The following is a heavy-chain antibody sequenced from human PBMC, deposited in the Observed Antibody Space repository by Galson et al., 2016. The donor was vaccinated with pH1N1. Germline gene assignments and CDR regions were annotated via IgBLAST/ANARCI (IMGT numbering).Heavy chain of an antibody. CDR3: AHREVMITNAFDF. V-gene: IGHV2-5*02. J-gene: IGHJ3*01. D-gene: IGHD3-16*01. CDR1: GFSISSSGMG. Sequence: PALVKPTQTLTLTCTFSGFSISSSGMGVGWIRQHPGKALEWLAVIYWDDDTRYSPSLKSRLTITKDTSKNHVVLTMTNMDPMDTATYYCAHREVMITNAFDFWGQGTMVTVSS. CDR2: IYWDDDT.